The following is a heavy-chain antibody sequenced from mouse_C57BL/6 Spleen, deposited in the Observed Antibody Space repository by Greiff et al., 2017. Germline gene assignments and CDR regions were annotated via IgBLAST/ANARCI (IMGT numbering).Heavy chain of an antibody. Sequence: VQLQQSGAELVRPGTSVKVSCKASGYAFTNYLIEWVKQRPGQGLEWIGVINPGSGGTNYNEKFKGKATLTADKSSSTAYMQLSRLTSEDSAVYFCAREVAYWGQGTLVTVSA. V-gene: IGHV1-54*01. CDR2: INPGSGGT. J-gene: IGHJ3*01. CDR1: GYAFTNYL. CDR3: AREVAY.